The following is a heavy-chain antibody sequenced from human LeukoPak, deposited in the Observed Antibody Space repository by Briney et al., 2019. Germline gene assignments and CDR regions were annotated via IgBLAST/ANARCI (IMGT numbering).Heavy chain of an antibody. V-gene: IGHV3-23*01. D-gene: IGHD4-11*01. Sequence: PGGSLRLSCAASGITFSSYAMNWVRQAPGKGLEWVSVISYSGLTTYYADSVKGRFTISRDNSKNTVYLQMNSLRAEDTAVYYCAKAKSTVSNSDYWGQGTLVTVSS. J-gene: IGHJ4*02. CDR3: AKAKSTVSNSDY. CDR1: GITFSSYA. CDR2: ISYSGLTT.